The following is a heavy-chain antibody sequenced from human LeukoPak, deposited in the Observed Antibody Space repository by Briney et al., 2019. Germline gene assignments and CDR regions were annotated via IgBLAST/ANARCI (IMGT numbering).Heavy chain of an antibody. V-gene: IGHV4-38-2*01. CDR1: GYSISSGYY. CDR3: ARVATRGHCSSTSCYGNYSMDV. CDR2: IYHSGIT. Sequence: SETLSLTCAVPGYSISSGYYWGWFRRPPGKGREWFGLIYHSGITYYNPSLKRPVSMSVDTSKNQLSLKLSSVTAEDTAVYYCARVATRGHCSSTSCYGNYSMDVWGKGTTVTVSS. D-gene: IGHD2-2*01. J-gene: IGHJ6*04.